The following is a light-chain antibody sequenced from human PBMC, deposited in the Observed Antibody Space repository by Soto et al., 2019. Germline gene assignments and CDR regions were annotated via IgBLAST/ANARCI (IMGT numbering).Light chain of an antibody. V-gene: IGLV1-51*01. CDR3: GTRDNSLSAGL. J-gene: IGLJ2*01. Sequence: QAVLTQPPSVSAAPGQKVTISCSGSRSNIGENYVSWYQQFPGAAPHLVIYDNVKRSPGIPDRVSGSKSGTSATLGITGLQTGDEADYYCGTRDNSLSAGLFGAGTKLTVL. CDR2: DNV. CDR1: RSNIGENY.